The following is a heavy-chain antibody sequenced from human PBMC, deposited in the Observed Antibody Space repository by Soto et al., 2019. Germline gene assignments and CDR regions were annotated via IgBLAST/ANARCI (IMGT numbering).Heavy chain of an antibody. V-gene: IGHV3-21*02. D-gene: IGHD5-12*01. J-gene: IGHJ4*02. CDR1: GFIFSSHT. CDR3: ARGWLRDPWMY. Sequence: EVQLVESGGGLVKPGGSLRLSCAASGFIFSSHTMNWVRQVPGKGLEWVSSISASSTYIYYVDSLKGRFTISRDNAYNSLYLQVSSLRAEDTAVYYCARGWLRDPWMYWGQGTLVTVSS. CDR2: ISASSTYI.